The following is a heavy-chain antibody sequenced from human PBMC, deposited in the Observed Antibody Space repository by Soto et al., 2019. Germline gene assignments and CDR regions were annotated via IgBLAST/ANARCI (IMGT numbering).Heavy chain of an antibody. J-gene: IGHJ4*02. Sequence: QVQLVQSGAEVNKPGASVKVSCTASGYTFTSYDFNWVRQATGQGLEWMGWMNPNSGKTGYAQKFQGRITMTWDTSISTAYMELGSLRSEDTAVYYCAADDYGDSYGWGQGTLVTVSS. V-gene: IGHV1-8*01. CDR3: AADDYGDSYG. CDR2: MNPNSGKT. CDR1: GYTFTSYD. D-gene: IGHD4-17*01.